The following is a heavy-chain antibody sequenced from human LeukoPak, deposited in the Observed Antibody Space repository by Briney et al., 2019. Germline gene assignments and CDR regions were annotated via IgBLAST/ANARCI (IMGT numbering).Heavy chain of an antibody. J-gene: IGHJ4*02. V-gene: IGHV4-59*01. D-gene: IGHD3-22*01. Sequence: SETLSLTCAVYGGSFSGYYWSWIRQPPGKGLEWIGYIYYSGSTNYNPSLKSRVTISVDTSKNQFSLKLSSVTAADTAVYYCARRRYDSSGYYFDYWGQGTLVTVSS. CDR1: GGSFSGYY. CDR3: ARRRYDSSGYYFDY. CDR2: IYYSGST.